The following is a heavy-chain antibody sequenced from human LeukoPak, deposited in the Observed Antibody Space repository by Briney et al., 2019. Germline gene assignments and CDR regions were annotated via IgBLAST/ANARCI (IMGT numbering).Heavy chain of an antibody. D-gene: IGHD3-10*01. Sequence: SETLSLTCAVYGGSFSGYYWSWIRQPPGKGLEWIGEVNHSGSTNYNPSLKSRVTISVDTSKNQFSLKLSSVTAADTAVYYCARDHYYGSGSSDYWGQGTLVTVSS. CDR2: VNHSGST. CDR3: ARDHYYGSGSSDY. V-gene: IGHV4-34*01. J-gene: IGHJ4*02. CDR1: GGSFSGYY.